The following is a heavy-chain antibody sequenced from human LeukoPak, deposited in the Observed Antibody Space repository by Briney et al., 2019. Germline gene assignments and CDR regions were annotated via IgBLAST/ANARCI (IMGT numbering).Heavy chain of an antibody. CDR1: GGSFSGYY. D-gene: IGHD7-27*01. J-gene: IGHJ4*02. CDR2: INHSGST. CDR3: ARPGQLGGFDY. Sequence: SETLSLTCAVYGGSFSGYYWSWIRQPPGKGLEWIGEINHSGSTNYNPSLKSRVTISVDTSKNQFSLKLSSVTAADTAVYYCARPGQLGGFDYWGQGTLVTVSS. V-gene: IGHV4-34*01.